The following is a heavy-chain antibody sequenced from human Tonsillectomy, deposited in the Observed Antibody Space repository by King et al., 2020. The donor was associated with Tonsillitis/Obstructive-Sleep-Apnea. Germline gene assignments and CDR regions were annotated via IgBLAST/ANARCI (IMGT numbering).Heavy chain of an antibody. J-gene: IGHJ5*02. V-gene: IGHV4-59*01. CDR3: ARFGYDFWSGYPNWFDP. CDR1: GGSISSYY. CDR2: IYYSGST. Sequence: VPLQESGPGLVKPSETLSLTCTVSGGSISSYYWSWIRQPTGKGMEWIGYIYYSGSTNYNPSLKSRVTISVDTSKNQFSLKLSSVTAADTAVYYCARFGYDFWSGYPNWFDPWGQGTLVTVSS. D-gene: IGHD3-3*01.